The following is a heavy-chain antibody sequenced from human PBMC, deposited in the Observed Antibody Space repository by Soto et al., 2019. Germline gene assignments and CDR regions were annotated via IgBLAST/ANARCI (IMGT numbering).Heavy chain of an antibody. D-gene: IGHD2-15*01. V-gene: IGHV3-66*01. CDR3: ARDTSSGGLDS. CDR2: IYIGDTT. CDR1: GFTVTSNY. Sequence: GGSLRLSCAASGFTVTSNYMSWVRRAPGKGLEWVSVIYIGDTTYYADSVKGRFTISRDNSKNTLYLQMNSLGAEDTALYFCARDTSSGGLDSWGQGTLVTVSS. J-gene: IGHJ5*01.